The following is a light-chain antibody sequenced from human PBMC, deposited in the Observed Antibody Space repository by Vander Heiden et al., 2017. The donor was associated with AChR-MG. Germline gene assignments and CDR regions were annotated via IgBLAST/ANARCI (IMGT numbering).Light chain of an antibody. CDR2: KAS. CDR1: QNIISW. Sequence: DIQMPQSPSTLSASVGDRVTITCLASQNIISWLAWYQQTPGKAPKLLIYKASSLESGVPSRFSGSGSGTEFTLTIISLQPDDFATYYCLQYSSYPYTFGQGTKLEIK. J-gene: IGKJ2*01. CDR3: LQYSSYPYT. V-gene: IGKV1-5*03.